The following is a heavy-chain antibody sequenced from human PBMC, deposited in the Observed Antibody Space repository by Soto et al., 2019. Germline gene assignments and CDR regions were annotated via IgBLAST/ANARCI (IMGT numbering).Heavy chain of an antibody. D-gene: IGHD5-18*01. CDR1: GFTFSSYA. V-gene: IGHV3-23*01. Sequence: GGSLRLSCAASGFTFSSYAMSWVRQAPGKGLEWVSAISGSGGSTYYADSVKGRFTISRDNSNNTRYLQMNSLRAEDTAVYYCAKDTELWFRGVDYWGQGTLVTVSS. CDR2: ISGSGGST. J-gene: IGHJ4*02. CDR3: AKDTELWFRGVDY.